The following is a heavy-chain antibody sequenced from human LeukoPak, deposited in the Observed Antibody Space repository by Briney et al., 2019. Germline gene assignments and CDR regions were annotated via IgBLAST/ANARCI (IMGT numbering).Heavy chain of an antibody. D-gene: IGHD1-14*01. CDR1: GYTFTSYY. V-gene: IGHV1-69*05. Sequence: ASVKVSCKASGYTFTSYYMHWVRQAPGQGLEWMGGIIPIFGTANYAQKFQGRVTITTDESTSTAYLELSSLRSEDTAVYYCARGSEGYYFDYWGQGTLVTVSS. J-gene: IGHJ4*02. CDR3: ARGSEGYYFDY. CDR2: IIPIFGTA.